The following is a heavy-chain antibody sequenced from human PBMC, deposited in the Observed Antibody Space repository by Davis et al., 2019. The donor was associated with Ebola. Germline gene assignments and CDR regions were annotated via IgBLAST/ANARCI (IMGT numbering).Heavy chain of an antibody. CDR1: GGTFTSYA. CDR2: INTNTGNP. J-gene: IGHJ6*02. D-gene: IGHD2-15*01. CDR3: ARGREVALSFGMDV. V-gene: IGHV7-4-1*02. Sequence: ASVKVSCKASGGTFTSYAMNWVRQAPGQGLEWMGWINTNTGNPTYAQGFTGRFVFSLDTSVSTAYLQISSLKAEDTAVYYCARGREVALSFGMDVWGQGTTVTVSS.